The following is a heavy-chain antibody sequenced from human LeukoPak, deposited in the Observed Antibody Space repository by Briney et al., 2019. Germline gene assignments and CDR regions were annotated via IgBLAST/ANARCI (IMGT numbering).Heavy chain of an antibody. CDR2: IYYSGST. Sequence: SETLSLTCTVSGGSISSYYWSWIRQPPGKGLEWIGYIYYSGSTNYNPSLKSRVTISVDTSKNQFSLKLSSVTAADTAVYYCATVSDSSSWNYYYYMDVWGKGPRSPSP. J-gene: IGHJ6*03. V-gene: IGHV4-59*01. CDR1: GGSISSYY. CDR3: ATVSDSSSWNYYYYMDV. D-gene: IGHD6-13*01.